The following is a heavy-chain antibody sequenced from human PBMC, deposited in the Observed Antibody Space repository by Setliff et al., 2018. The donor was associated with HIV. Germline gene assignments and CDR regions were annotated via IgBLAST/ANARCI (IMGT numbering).Heavy chain of an antibody. Sequence: GGSLRLSCAASGFSFSSYGMHWVRQAPGKGLQWVAHLSADSSNKDYADSVKGRFTISRDNAKNSLSLQLNSLRAEDTAVYYCARDWGSRRFDYWGQGTLVTVSS. V-gene: IGHV3-48*01. D-gene: IGHD3-16*01. J-gene: IGHJ4*02. CDR1: GFSFSSYG. CDR2: LSADSSNK. CDR3: ARDWGSRRFDY.